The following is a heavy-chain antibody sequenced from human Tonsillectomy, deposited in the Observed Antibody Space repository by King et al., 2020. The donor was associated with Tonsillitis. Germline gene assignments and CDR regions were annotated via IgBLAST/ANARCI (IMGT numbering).Heavy chain of an antibody. CDR3: AAFVGSSWYVAFDI. CDR2: IVVGSGNT. J-gene: IGHJ3*02. Sequence: QLVQSGPEVKKPGTSVKVSCKASGFTFTSSAVQWVRQARGQRLEWIGWIVVGSGNTNYAQKFQERVTLTRDMSTSTAYMELSSLRSDDTAVYYCAAFVGSSWYVAFDIWGQGTMVTVSS. D-gene: IGHD6-13*01. V-gene: IGHV1-58*01. CDR1: GFTFTSSA.